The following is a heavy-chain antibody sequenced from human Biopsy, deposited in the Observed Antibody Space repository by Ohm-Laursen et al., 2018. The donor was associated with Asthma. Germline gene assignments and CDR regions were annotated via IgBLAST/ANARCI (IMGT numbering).Heavy chain of an antibody. CDR1: GFSFSEFV. CDR2: ISYDGSTK. Sequence: SLRLSCSASGFSFSEFVMHWVRQAPGKGLEWVAAISYDGSTKYYADSVKGRFTISRDNSKNTLYLQMSSLRVEDTAVYYCARTFHFWSPYHAEHYQLWGQGTLVTVSS. J-gene: IGHJ1*01. V-gene: IGHV3-30*03. CDR3: ARTFHFWSPYHAEHYQL. D-gene: IGHD3-3*01.